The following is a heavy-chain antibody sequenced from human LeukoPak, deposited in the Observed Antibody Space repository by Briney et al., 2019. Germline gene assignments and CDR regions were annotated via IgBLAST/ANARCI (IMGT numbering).Heavy chain of an antibody. J-gene: IGHJ4*02. Sequence: SETLSLTCTVSGYSISSGYYWGWIRQPPGKGLEWIGSIYYSGSTYYNPSLKSRVTISVDTSKNQFSLKLSSVTAADTAVYYCASRQAGWYSSSWYYFDYWGQGTLVTVSS. CDR3: ASRQAGWYSSSWYYFDY. V-gene: IGHV4-38-2*02. D-gene: IGHD6-13*01. CDR1: GYSISSGYY. CDR2: IYYSGST.